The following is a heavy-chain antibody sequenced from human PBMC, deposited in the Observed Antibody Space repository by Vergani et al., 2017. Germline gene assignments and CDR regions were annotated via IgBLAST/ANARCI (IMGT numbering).Heavy chain of an antibody. CDR1: GGSISSSSYY. D-gene: IGHD4-17*01. V-gene: IGHV4-39*01. J-gene: IGHJ6*02. CDR2: IYYSGST. Sequence: QLQLQESGPGLVKPSETLSLTCTVSGGSISSSSYYWGCIRQPPGKGLEWIGSIYYSGSTYYNPSLKSRVTISVDTSKNQFSLKLSSVTAADTAVYYCARQEDYVVGYYYYYGMDVWGQGTTVTVSS. CDR3: ARQEDYVVGYYYYYGMDV.